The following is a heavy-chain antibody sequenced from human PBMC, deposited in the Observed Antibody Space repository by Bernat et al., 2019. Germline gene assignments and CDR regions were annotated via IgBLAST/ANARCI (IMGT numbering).Heavy chain of an antibody. V-gene: IGHV4-39*07. D-gene: IGHD5-12*01. CDR1: GGSISSSSYY. CDR3: AAYSGYDFLDY. Sequence: QLQLQESGPGLVKPSETLSLTCTVSGGSISSSSYYWGWIRQPPGKGLEWIGSIYYSGSTYYNPSLKSRVTISVDTSKNQFSLKLSSVTAADTAVYYCAAYSGYDFLDYWGQGTLVTVSS. CDR2: IYYSGST. J-gene: IGHJ4*02.